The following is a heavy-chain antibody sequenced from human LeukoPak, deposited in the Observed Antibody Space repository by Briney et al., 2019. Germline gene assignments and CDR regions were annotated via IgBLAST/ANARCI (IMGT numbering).Heavy chain of an antibody. CDR2: IKQDGSEK. D-gene: IGHD3-3*01. V-gene: IGHV3-7*01. J-gene: IGHJ4*02. CDR1: GFTFSSYW. CDR3: ARGDYDFWSGYLDDY. Sequence: GGSLRLSCAASGFTFSSYWMSWVRQAPGKGLEWVANIKQDGSEKYYVDSVKGRFTISRDNAKNSLYLQMNSLRAEDTAVYYCARGDYDFWSGYLDDYWGQGTLVTVSS.